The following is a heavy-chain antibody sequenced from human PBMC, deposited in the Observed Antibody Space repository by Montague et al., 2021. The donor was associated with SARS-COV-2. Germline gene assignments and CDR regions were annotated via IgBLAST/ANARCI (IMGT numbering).Heavy chain of an antibody. J-gene: IGHJ6*02. CDR1: GFTFSSYA. Sequence: SLRLSCAASGFTFSSYAMHWVRQAPGKGLEWVAVISYDGSNKYYADSVKGRFTISRDNSKNTLYLQMNSLRAEDTAVYYCAGVLVDYYGMDVWGQGTMVTVSS. V-gene: IGHV3-30*04. D-gene: IGHD2-8*02. CDR3: AGVLVDYYGMDV. CDR2: ISYDGSNK.